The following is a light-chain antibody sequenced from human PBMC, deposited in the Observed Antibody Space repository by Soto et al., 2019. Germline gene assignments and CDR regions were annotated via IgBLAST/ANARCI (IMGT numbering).Light chain of an antibody. V-gene: IGLV2-14*03. CDR1: SSDIGDYKY. J-gene: IGLJ2*01. CDR3: SSYTDSSFVI. CDR2: DVS. Sequence: QSALTQPASVSGSPGQSITISCTGTSSDIGDYKYVSWYKQHPGKAPKLMIYDVSNRPSWVSNRFSGSKSGNTAALTISGLQAEDEADYYCSSYTDSSFVIFGGGTKLTVL.